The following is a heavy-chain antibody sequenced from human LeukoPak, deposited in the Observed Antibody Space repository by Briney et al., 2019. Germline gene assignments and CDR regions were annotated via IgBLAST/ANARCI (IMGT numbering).Heavy chain of an antibody. Sequence: GGSLRLSCAASGFTFSSYSMNWVRQAPGKGLEWVSSISSSSSYIYYADSVKGRFTISRDNAKNSLYLQMNSLRAEDTAVYYCARVDIVATISRIFDYWGQGTLVTVSS. V-gene: IGHV3-21*01. CDR1: GFTFSSYS. J-gene: IGHJ4*02. CDR3: ARVDIVATISRIFDY. D-gene: IGHD5-12*01. CDR2: ISSSSSYI.